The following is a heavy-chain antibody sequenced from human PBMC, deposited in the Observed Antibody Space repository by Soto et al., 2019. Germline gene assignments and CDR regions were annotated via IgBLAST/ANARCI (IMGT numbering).Heavy chain of an antibody. CDR1: GYDFNTNL. CDR2: MYPGDSDT. J-gene: IGHJ4*02. Sequence: GESLKISCRGSGYDFNTNLFGWVRQLPGRGLEWVGIMYPGDSDTRYNPSLQGHVTLSVDVTVSTAFLQWRSLETSDTGMYFCARLPRDCNKTSCYYADHWGQGTQVTVSS. D-gene: IGHD3-3*01. V-gene: IGHV5-51*01. CDR3: ARLPRDCNKTSCYYADH.